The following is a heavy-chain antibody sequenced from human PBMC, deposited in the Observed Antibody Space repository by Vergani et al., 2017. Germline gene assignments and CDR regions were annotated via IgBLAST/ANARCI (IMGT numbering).Heavy chain of an antibody. CDR2: INHSGST. CDR3: ARGMGRVLEWLLNTNWFDP. V-gene: IGHV4-34*01. D-gene: IGHD3-3*01. J-gene: IGHJ5*02. CDR1: GGSFSGYY. Sequence: QVQLQQWGAGLLKPSETLSLTCAVYGGSFSGYYWSWIRQPPGKGLEWIGEINHSGSTNYNPSLKSRVTISVHTSKNQFSLKLSSVTAADTAVYYCARGMGRVLEWLLNTNWFDPWGQGTLVTVSS.